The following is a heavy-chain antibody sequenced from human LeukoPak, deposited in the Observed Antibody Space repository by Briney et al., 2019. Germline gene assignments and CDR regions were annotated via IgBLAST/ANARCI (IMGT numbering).Heavy chain of an antibody. Sequence: SETLSLTCAVYGGSFSGYYWSWIRQPPGKGLEWIGEINHSGSTNYNPSLKSRVTISVDTSKNQFSLKLSSVTAADTAVYYCARGPNYYDSSGYLYFDYWGQGTLVTVSS. D-gene: IGHD3-22*01. CDR3: ARGPNYYDSSGYLYFDY. CDR2: INHSGST. J-gene: IGHJ4*02. CDR1: GGSFSGYY. V-gene: IGHV4-34*01.